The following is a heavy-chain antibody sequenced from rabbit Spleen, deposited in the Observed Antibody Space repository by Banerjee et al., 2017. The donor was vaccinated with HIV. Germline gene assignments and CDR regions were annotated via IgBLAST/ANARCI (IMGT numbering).Heavy chain of an antibody. D-gene: IGHD8-1*01. Sequence: QEQLEESGGGRVRPRGSRNFPGRASGFSLGDREGWGWSGKPPGKGLEWIACINTGSSGNTAYANWAKGRFTISKTSSTTVTLQMTSLTAADTATYFCARDTGSSFSSYGMDLWGPGTLVTVS. V-gene: IGHV1S45*01. CDR1: GFSLGDREG. CDR2: INTGSSGNT. J-gene: IGHJ6*01. CDR3: ARDTGSSFSSYGMDL.